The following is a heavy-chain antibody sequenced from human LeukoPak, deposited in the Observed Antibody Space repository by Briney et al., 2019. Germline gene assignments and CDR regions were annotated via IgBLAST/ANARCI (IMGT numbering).Heavy chain of an antibody. CDR3: ARDRSREVRGAPTSY. CDR2: IKQDGSEK. Sequence: GGSLRLSCAASGFTFSSYWMSWVRQAPGKGLEWVVNIKQDGSEKYYVDSVKGRFTISRDNAKNSLYLQMNSLRAEDTAVYYCARDRSREVRGAPTSYWGQGTLVTVSS. D-gene: IGHD3-10*01. J-gene: IGHJ4*02. CDR1: GFTFSSYW. V-gene: IGHV3-7*01.